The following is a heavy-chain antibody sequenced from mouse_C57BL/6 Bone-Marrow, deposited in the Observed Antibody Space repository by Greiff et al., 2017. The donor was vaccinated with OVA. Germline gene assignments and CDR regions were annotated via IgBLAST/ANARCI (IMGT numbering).Heavy chain of an antibody. Sequence: ESGPGLVKPSQSLSLTCSVTGYSITSGYYWNWIRQFPGNKLEWMGYISYDGSNNYNPSLKNRIAITRDTSKNQFFLKLNSVTTEDTATYYCARGWLPLPYWGQGTLVTVSA. CDR3: ARGWLPLPY. CDR1: GYSITSGYY. V-gene: IGHV3-6*01. J-gene: IGHJ3*01. D-gene: IGHD2-3*01. CDR2: ISYDGSN.